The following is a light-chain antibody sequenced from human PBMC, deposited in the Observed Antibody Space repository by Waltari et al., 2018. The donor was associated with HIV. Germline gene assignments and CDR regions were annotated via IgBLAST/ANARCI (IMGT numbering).Light chain of an antibody. J-gene: IGKJ1*01. V-gene: IGKV3-15*01. Sequence: ETMMTQSPATLSVSPGERATLSCRASQSVSSNLAWYRQKPGQAPRLLIYGASTRATAIPARVSGSGSGTDFTLTISSLQSEDIAIYYCQQYNNWPQTFGQGTKVEIK. CDR3: QQYNNWPQT. CDR2: GAS. CDR1: QSVSSN.